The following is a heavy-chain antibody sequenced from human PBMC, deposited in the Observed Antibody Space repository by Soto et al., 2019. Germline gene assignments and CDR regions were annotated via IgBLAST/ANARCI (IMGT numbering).Heavy chain of an antibody. D-gene: IGHD3-10*01. Sequence: GESLKISCKGSGYSFTSYWISWVRQMPGKRLEWMGRIDPSDSYTKYWPSFQGHVTISADKSTSTAYLQWSSLKASDTAMYYCARSWYYYGSGGLDYWGQGTLVTVSS. V-gene: IGHV5-10-1*01. CDR1: GYSFTSYW. J-gene: IGHJ4*02. CDR3: ARSWYYYGSGGLDY. CDR2: IDPSDSYT.